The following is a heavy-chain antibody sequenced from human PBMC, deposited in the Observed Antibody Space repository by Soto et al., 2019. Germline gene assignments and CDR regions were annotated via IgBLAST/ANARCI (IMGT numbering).Heavy chain of an antibody. J-gene: IGHJ5*01. CDR1: GFTFSTYT. D-gene: IGHD5-12*01. CDR3: ATDRDGYNSNGFDS. CDR2: VSSGSGNI. Sequence: GGSLILSCVVSGFTFSTYTMTWVRQAPGKGLEWVSSVSSGSGNIYYADSVKGRFTISRDNAKDSLYLQMNSLGAEDTAVYYCATDRDGYNSNGFDSWGQGTLVTVS. V-gene: IGHV3-21*01.